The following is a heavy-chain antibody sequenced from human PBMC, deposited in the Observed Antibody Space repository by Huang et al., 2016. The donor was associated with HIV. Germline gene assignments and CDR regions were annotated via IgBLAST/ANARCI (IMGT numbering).Heavy chain of an antibody. D-gene: IGHD3-22*01. CDR2: INSDGSST. V-gene: IGHV3-74*01. J-gene: IGHJ4*02. Sequence: EVQLVESGGGLVQPGGSLRLSCAASGFSISSYWMHWVRQAPGTGLVWVSRINSDGSSTSYADSVKSRFTISRDNAKNTLYLQMNSLRAEDTAVYYCARDPRIQSWLNFFDYWGQGTLVSVSS. CDR3: ARDPRIQSWLNFFDY. CDR1: GFSISSYW.